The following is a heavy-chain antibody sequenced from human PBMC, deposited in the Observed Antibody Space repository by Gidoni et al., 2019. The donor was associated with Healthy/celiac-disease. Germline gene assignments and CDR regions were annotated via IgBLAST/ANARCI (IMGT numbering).Heavy chain of an antibody. CDR2: ISGSGGST. D-gene: IGHD3-10*01. Sequence: EVQLLESGGGLVQPGGSLRLSCAASGFPFRSYAMSWVRQAPGKGLEWVSAISGSGGSTYYADSVKGRFTISRDNSKNTLYLQMNSLRAEDTAVYYCAKGGPVPERITMVRGPIAGMDVWGQGTTVTVSS. CDR1: GFPFRSYA. CDR3: AKGGPVPERITMVRGPIAGMDV. V-gene: IGHV3-23*01. J-gene: IGHJ6*02.